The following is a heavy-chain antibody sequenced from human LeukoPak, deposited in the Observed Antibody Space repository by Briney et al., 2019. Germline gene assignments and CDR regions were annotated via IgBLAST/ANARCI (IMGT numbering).Heavy chain of an antibody. D-gene: IGHD3-22*01. CDR2: ISSSSSYI. CDR1: GFTFSSYS. V-gene: IGHV3-21*01. Sequence: GGSLRLSCAASGFTFSSYSMNWVRQAPGKGLEWVSSISSSSSYIYYADSVKGRFTISRDNAKNSLYLQMNSLRAEDTAVYYCARDKTAYYYDSGAFDIWGQGTMVTVSS. J-gene: IGHJ3*02. CDR3: ARDKTAYYYDSGAFDI.